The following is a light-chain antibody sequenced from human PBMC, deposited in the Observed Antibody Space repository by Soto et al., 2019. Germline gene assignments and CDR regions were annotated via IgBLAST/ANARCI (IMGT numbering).Light chain of an antibody. CDR3: QHRGNWT. CDR2: DAS. Sequence: EIVLTQSPATLSLSPGERATLSCRASQSVNYFLAWYQRKPGQAPRLLIYDASNRATGIPARFSGSGSGTDFTLTISSLEPEDFAVYYCQHRGNWTFGPGTKVDIK. CDR1: QSVNYF. J-gene: IGKJ3*01. V-gene: IGKV3-11*01.